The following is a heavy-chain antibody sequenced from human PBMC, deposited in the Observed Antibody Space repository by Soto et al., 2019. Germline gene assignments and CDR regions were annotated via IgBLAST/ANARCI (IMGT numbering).Heavy chain of an antibody. J-gene: IGHJ3*02. CDR3: ARLHDSSGNDAFDI. D-gene: IGHD3-22*01. V-gene: IGHV3-48*04. CDR2: ISSSGSTI. Sequence: GGSLRLSCTVSVFAFNNYGINWVRQAPGKGLEWVSYISSSGSTIYYADSVKGRFTISRDNAKNSLYLQMNSLRAEDTAVYYCARLHDSSGNDAFDICGQGTMVIVSS. CDR1: VFAFNNYG.